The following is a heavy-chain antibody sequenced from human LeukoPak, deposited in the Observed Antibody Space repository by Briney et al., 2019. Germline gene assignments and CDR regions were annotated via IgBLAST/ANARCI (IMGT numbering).Heavy chain of an antibody. CDR1: GGSISSSSYY. V-gene: IGHV4-39*01. D-gene: IGHD4-17*01. CDR3: ARAYGDYGPFDY. Sequence: PSETLSLTCTVSGGSISSSSYYWGWIRQPPGKGLEWIGSIYYSGSTYYNPSLKSRVTISVDTSKNQFSLKLSSVTAADTAVYYCARAYGDYGPFDYWAREPWSPSPQ. J-gene: IGHJ4*02. CDR2: IYYSGST.